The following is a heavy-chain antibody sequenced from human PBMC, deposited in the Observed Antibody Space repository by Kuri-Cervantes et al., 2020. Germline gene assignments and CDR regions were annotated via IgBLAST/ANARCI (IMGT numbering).Heavy chain of an antibody. J-gene: IGHJ6*02. Sequence: GESLKISCAASGFTFSSYGMHWVRQAPGKGLEWVAVISYDGSNKYYADSVKGRFTISRDNSKSTLYLQINSLRAEDTAVYYCAKDLGYCSGGSCLGYYYYYGMDVWGQGTMVTVSS. CDR1: GFTFSSYG. D-gene: IGHD2-15*01. CDR3: AKDLGYCSGGSCLGYYYYYGMDV. CDR2: ISYDGSNK. V-gene: IGHV3-30*18.